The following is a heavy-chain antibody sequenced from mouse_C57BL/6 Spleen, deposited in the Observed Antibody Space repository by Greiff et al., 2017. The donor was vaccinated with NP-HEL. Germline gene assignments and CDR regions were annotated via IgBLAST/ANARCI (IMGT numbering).Heavy chain of an antibody. CDR3: ASGGFDYDYAMDY. J-gene: IGHJ4*01. CDR2: INYDGSST. D-gene: IGHD2-4*01. CDR1: GFTFSDYY. V-gene: IGHV5-16*01. Sequence: EVQLVESEGGLVQPGSSMKLSCTASGFTFSDYYMAWVRQVPEKGLEWVANINYDGSSTYYLDSLKSRFIISRDNAKNILYLQMSSLKSEDTATYYCASGGFDYDYAMDYWGQGTSVTVSS.